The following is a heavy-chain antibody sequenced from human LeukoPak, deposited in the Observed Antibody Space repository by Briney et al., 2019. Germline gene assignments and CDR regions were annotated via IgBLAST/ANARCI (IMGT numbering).Heavy chain of an antibody. CDR2: IYYSGST. V-gene: IGHV4-31*03. J-gene: IGHJ4*02. CDR3: ARAQPYGSGSYSPLFDY. D-gene: IGHD3-10*01. CDR1: GGSISSGGYY. Sequence: PSETLSLTCTVSGGSISSGGYYWSWIRQHPGKGLEWIGYIYYSGSTYYNPSLKSRVTISVDTSKNQFSLKLSSVTAADTAVYYCARAQPYGSGSYSPLFDYWGQGTLVTVSS.